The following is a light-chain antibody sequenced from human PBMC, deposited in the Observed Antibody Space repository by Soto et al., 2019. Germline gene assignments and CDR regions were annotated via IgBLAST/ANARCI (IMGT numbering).Light chain of an antibody. J-gene: IGKJ2*01. CDR3: MQALQTPYT. Sequence: DIVMTQSPLSLPVIPGEPASISCRSSQSLLHSNGYNYLDWYLQKPGQSPQLLIYLGSNRASGVPDRFSGSGSGTDFTLKISRVEAEDVGVYYCMQALQTPYTFGQGTKLDIK. V-gene: IGKV2-28*01. CDR1: QSLLHSNGYNY. CDR2: LGS.